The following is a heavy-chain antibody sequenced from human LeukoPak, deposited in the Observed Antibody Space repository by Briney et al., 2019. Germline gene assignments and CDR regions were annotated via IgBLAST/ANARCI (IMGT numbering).Heavy chain of an antibody. CDR1: GGSISISSYY. V-gene: IGHV4-39*01. J-gene: IGHJ4*02. Sequence: SETLSLTCTVSGGSISISSYYWGWIRQPPGKGLEWIGSTYYSGATYHNPSLKSRVTISGDTSKNQFSLKLSSVTAADTALYXXXXXXDXYQPIDYWGQGTLVTV. D-gene: IGHD2-2*01. CDR3: XXXXDXYQPIDY. CDR2: TYYSGAT.